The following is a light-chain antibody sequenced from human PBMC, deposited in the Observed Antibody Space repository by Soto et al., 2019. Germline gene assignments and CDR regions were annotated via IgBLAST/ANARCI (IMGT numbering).Light chain of an antibody. CDR3: QQYNNWPRT. Sequence: DIVMTQSPATLSVSPGQRATLSCRASQSISSNLAWYQHKPGQAPRPLICDASSRATGIPARFSGSGSGTEFSLTISSLQSEDIAVYYCQQYNNWPRTFGQGTKVEIK. J-gene: IGKJ1*01. CDR2: DAS. CDR1: QSISSN. V-gene: IGKV3-15*01.